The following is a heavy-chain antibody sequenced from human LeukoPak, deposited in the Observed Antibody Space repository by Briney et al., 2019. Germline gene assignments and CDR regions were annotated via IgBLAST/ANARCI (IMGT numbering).Heavy chain of an antibody. Sequence: GASVKVSCKASGYTFTGYYMHWGRQAPGQGVESMGWINANSGDTKYTQKFQGRVTMTRDTSISTAYMELSRQRSDDTAMYYCAREISGYSDYWGQGTLVTVSS. CDR1: GYTFTGYY. D-gene: IGHD3-22*01. J-gene: IGHJ4*02. CDR3: AREISGYSDY. CDR2: INANSGDT. V-gene: IGHV1-2*02.